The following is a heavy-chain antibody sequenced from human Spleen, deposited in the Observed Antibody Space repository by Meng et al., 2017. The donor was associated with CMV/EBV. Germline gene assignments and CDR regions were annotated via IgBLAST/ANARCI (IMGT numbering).Heavy chain of an antibody. D-gene: IGHD6-19*01. V-gene: IGHV1-46*01. CDR3: ARPGVAGTGGWFDP. J-gene: IGHJ5*02. CDR2: IDPTGGTR. Sequence: ASVKVSCKASGYTFTSYYIHWLRQAPGPGLEWMGIIDPTGGTRTYAQKFQGRVIMTRDTSMSTVYMELSRLRSDDTAVYYWARPGVAGTGGWFDPWGQGTLVTVSS. CDR1: GYTFTSYY.